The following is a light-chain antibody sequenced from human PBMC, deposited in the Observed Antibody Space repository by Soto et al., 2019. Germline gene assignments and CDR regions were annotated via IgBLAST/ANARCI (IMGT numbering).Light chain of an antibody. CDR3: QQRNNWSWT. CDR2: DAS. Sequence: EIVLTQSPATLSLSPGDRATLSCRASQSVSSYLAWYQQKPGQAPRLLIYDASNRATGHPAKFSGSGSGTGFTLTISSLEPEVFAVCYRQQRNNWSWTFGQGTKVEIK. V-gene: IGKV3-11*01. CDR1: QSVSSY. J-gene: IGKJ1*01.